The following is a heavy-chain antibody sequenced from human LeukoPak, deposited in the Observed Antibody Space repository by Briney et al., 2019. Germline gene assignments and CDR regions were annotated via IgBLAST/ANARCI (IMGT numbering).Heavy chain of an antibody. CDR3: ARDGGIVGATPYFDY. Sequence: SETLSLTCTVSGGSISSYYWSWVRQPPGKGLEWIGYIYYSGSTNYNPSLKSRVTISVDTSKNQFSLKLSSVTAADTAVYYCARDGGIVGATPYFDYWDQGTLVTVSS. J-gene: IGHJ4*02. CDR1: GGSISSYY. D-gene: IGHD1-26*01. V-gene: IGHV4-59*01. CDR2: IYYSGST.